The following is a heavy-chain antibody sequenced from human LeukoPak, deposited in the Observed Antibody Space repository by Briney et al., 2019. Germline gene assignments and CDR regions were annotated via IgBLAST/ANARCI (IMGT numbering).Heavy chain of an antibody. J-gene: IGHJ4*02. CDR2: FHNSGTS. V-gene: IGHV4-59*01. Sequence: ASETLSLTCTVSDDSISDYYRGWIRQPPGKGLEWIGYFHNSGTSTYNPSLKSRVTISADTSKNQFSLKLNSLTTADTAVYYCTRGTGWLIDYWGQGILVTVSS. CDR1: DDSISDYY. CDR3: TRGTGWLIDY. D-gene: IGHD3-16*01.